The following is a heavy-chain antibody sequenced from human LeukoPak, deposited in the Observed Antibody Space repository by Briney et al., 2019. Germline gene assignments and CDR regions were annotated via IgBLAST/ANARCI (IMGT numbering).Heavy chain of an antibody. D-gene: IGHD3-22*01. J-gene: IGHJ4*02. Sequence: GGSLRLSCAASGFTFSSYAMSWVRQAPGKGLEWVSAISGSGGSTYYADSVKGRFTISRDNSKNTLYLQMNSLRAEDTAVYYCAETSLGVITPLGYWGQGTLVTVSS. V-gene: IGHV3-23*01. CDR1: GFTFSSYA. CDR2: ISGSGGST. CDR3: AETSLGVITPLGY.